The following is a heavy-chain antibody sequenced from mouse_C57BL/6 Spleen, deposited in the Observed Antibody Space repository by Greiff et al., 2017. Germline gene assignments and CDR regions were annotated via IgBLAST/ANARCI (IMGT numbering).Heavy chain of an antibody. D-gene: IGHD2-4*01. CDR1: GYTFTSYW. CDR2: IYPGNSDT. CDR3: TREEYDYYFAY. J-gene: IGHJ3*01. Sequence: EVQLQQSGTVLARPGASVKMSCKTSGYTFTSYWMHWVKQRPGQGLEWIGAIYPGNSDTSYNQKFKGKAKLPAVTSASTAYMELSSLTNEDSAVNYCTREEYDYYFAYWGQWTLVTFST. V-gene: IGHV1-5*01.